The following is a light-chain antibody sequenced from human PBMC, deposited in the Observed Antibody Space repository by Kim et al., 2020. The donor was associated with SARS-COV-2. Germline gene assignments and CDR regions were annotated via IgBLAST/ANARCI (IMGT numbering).Light chain of an antibody. Sequence: EIVLTQSPGTLSLSPGERATLSCRASQSVTNNFLAWYVQKPGQAPRLLIYGASSRPTGVPDRFSGSGSGTDFTLTISKVEAEDFAVYFCQQYGSSPKTFGQGTKVDIK. CDR3: QQYGSSPKT. J-gene: IGKJ1*01. V-gene: IGKV3-20*01. CDR2: GAS. CDR1: QSVTNNF.